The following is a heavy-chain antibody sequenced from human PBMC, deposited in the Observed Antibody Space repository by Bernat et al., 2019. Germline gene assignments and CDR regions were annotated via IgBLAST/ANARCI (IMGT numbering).Heavy chain of an antibody. CDR1: GFTFSSYS. J-gene: IGHJ6*02. D-gene: IGHD6-13*01. Sequence: EVQLVESGGGLVKPGGSLRLSCVASGFTFSSYSMNWVRQAPGKGLEWVSSISDSNYMYYADTVKGRFTISRDNAKNSLYLQMNSLRAEDTAVYYCARDWQQLVPLYYYYGMDVWGQGTTVNVSS. V-gene: IGHV3-21*01. CDR3: ARDWQQLVPLYYYYGMDV. CDR2: ISDSNYM.